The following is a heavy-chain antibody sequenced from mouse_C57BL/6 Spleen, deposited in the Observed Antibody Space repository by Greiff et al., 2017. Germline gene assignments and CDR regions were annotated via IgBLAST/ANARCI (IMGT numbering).Heavy chain of an antibody. CDR2: IDPSDSET. CDR1: GYTFTSYW. D-gene: IGHD1-1*01. Sequence: VKLQQPGAELVRPGSSVKLSCKASGYTFTSYWMHWVKQRPIQGLEWIGNIDPSDSETHYNQKFKDKATLTVDKSSSTAYMQLSSLTSEDSAVYYCARYYYGSSYFDYWGQGTTLTVSS. CDR3: ARYYYGSSYFDY. V-gene: IGHV1-52*01. J-gene: IGHJ2*01.